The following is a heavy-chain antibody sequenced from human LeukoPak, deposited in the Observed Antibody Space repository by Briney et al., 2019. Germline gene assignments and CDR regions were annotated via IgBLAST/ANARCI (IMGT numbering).Heavy chain of an antibody. CDR3: ARGVVVITRTWFDP. CDR1: GGSISSYY. J-gene: IGHJ5*02. V-gene: IGHV4-59*01. Sequence: SETLSLTCTVSGGSISSYYWSWIRQPPGKGLEWIGYIYYSGSTNYNPSLKSRVTISVDTSKNQFSLKLSSVTAADTAVYYCARGVVVITRTWFDPWGQGALVTVSS. CDR2: IYYSGST. D-gene: IGHD3-22*01.